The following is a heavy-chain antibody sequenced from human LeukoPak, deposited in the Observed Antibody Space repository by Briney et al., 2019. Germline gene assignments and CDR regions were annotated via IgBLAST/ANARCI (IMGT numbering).Heavy chain of an antibody. CDR1: GGSFSGYY. D-gene: IGHD6-6*01. Sequence: PSETLSLTCAVYGGSFSGYYWSWIRQPPGKGLEWIGEINHSGSTNYNPSLKSRVTISVDTSKNQLSLKLSSVTAADTAVYYCARVRAAPADWGQGTLVTVSS. CDR3: ARVRAAPAD. J-gene: IGHJ4*02. V-gene: IGHV4-34*01. CDR2: INHSGST.